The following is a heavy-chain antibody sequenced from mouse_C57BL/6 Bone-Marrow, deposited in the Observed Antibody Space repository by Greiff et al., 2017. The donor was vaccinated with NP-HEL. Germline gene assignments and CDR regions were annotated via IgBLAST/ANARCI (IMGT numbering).Heavy chain of an antibody. J-gene: IGHJ1*03. V-gene: IGHV1-55*01. Sequence: QVQLQQSGAELVKPGASVKMSCKASGYTFTSYWITWVKQRPGQGLEWIGDIYPGSGSTNYNEKFKSKATLTVDTSSSTAYMQLSSLTSEDSAVYYCARGDDYYYGTGYFEVWGTGTTVTVSS. CDR2: IYPGSGST. D-gene: IGHD1-1*01. CDR1: GYTFTSYW. CDR3: ARGDDYYYGTGYFEV.